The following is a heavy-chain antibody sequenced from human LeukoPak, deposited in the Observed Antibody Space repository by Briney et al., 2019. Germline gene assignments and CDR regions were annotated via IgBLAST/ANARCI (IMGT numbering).Heavy chain of an antibody. CDR3: ARGQSVAGQYYYYYMDV. CDR2: MNPNSGNT. D-gene: IGHD6-19*01. Sequence: ASVKVSCKASGYTFTSYDINWVRQATGQGLEWMGWMNPNSGNTGYAQKFQGRVTMTRNTSISTAYMELSSLRSEGTAVYYCARGQSVAGQYYYYYMDVWGKGTTVTISS. V-gene: IGHV1-8*01. CDR1: GYTFTSYD. J-gene: IGHJ6*03.